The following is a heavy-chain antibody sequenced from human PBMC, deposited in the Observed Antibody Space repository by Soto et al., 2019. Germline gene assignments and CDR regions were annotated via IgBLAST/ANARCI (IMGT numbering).Heavy chain of an antibody. CDR2: MRHSGST. Sequence: QVQLQESGPGLVKPSQTLSLTCTVSGESISSADFYWSWIRQPPGKGLDWIGYMRHSGSTFFNPALRCRLHISVGTSANQCSLRLTSVTAADTAVYYCAGRRPYYFDSSTYVEDYWGQGTLVTVSS. V-gene: IGHV4-31*03. CDR3: AGRRPYYFDSSTYVEDY. J-gene: IGHJ4*02. CDR1: GESISSADFY. D-gene: IGHD3-22*01.